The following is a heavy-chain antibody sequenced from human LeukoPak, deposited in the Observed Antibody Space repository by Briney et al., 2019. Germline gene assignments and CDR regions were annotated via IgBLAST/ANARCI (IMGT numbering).Heavy chain of an antibody. V-gene: IGHV4-59*01. CDR2: IYYSGST. CDR3: ARSAPYLLRFLEYHFDY. Sequence: SSETLSLTCTVSGGSISSYYWSWIRQPPGKGLEWVGHIYYSGSTNYNPSLKSRVTISVDTSKNQFSLKLSSVTAADTAVYYCARSAPYLLRFLEYHFDYWGQGTLVTVSS. CDR1: GGSISSYY. D-gene: IGHD3-3*01. J-gene: IGHJ4*02.